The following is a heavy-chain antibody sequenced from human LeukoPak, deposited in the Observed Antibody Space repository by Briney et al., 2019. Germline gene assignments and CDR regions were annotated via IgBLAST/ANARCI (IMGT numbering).Heavy chain of an antibody. D-gene: IGHD5-12*01. Sequence: PSETLSLTCTVSGGSISSYYWSWIRQPPGKGLEWIGYIYYSGSTNYNPSLKSRVTISVDTSKNQFSLKLSSVTAAGTAVYYCARHVGGYLWMSQYYFDYWGQGTLVTVSS. CDR3: ARHVGGYLWMSQYYFDY. CDR1: GGSISSYY. J-gene: IGHJ4*02. CDR2: IYYSGST. V-gene: IGHV4-59*08.